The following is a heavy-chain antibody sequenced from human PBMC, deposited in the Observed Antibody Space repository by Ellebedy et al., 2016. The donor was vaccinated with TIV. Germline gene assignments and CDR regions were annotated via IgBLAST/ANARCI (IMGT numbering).Heavy chain of an antibody. CDR1: GFTFSSYS. V-gene: IGHV3-23*01. D-gene: IGHD1-26*01. Sequence: GGPLRLSCAASGFTFSSYSMNWVRQAPGKGLEWVSAISGSGGSTYYADSVKGRFTISRDNSKNTLYLQMNSLRAEDTAVYYCAKVVTAYALGGGFDYWGQGTLVTVSS. CDR3: AKVVTAYALGGGFDY. J-gene: IGHJ4*02. CDR2: ISGSGGST.